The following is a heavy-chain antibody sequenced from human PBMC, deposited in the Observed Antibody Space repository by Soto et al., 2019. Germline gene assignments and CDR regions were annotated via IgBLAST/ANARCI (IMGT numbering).Heavy chain of an antibody. Sequence: QVQLVESGGGVVQPGRSLRLSCAASGFTFSPYGMHWVRQAPGKGLEWVAVISYDGSTKDYADSVKGRFTISRDNSNNTLYLQMNSLRADDTAVYYCAKDLGGSYPERYYYYGMDIWGQGTTVTVSS. CDR2: ISYDGSTK. D-gene: IGHD1-26*01. CDR1: GFTFSPYG. V-gene: IGHV3-30*18. J-gene: IGHJ6*02. CDR3: AKDLGGSYPERYYYYGMDI.